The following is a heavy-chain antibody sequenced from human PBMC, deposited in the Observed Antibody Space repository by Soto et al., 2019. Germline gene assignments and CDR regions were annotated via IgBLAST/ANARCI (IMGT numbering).Heavy chain of an antibody. CDR1: GYSFTSYW. D-gene: IGHD6-19*01. J-gene: IGHJ5*02. CDR3: ARRLRAVAGHNWFDP. Sequence: EVQLVQSGAEVKKPGESLRISCKGSGYSFTSYWISWVRQMPGKGLEWMGRIDPSDSYTNYSPSFQGHVTVSADKSISTAYLQCSSLKASDTAMYYGARRLRAVAGHNWFDPWGQGTLVTVSS. CDR2: IDPSDSYT. V-gene: IGHV5-10-1*01.